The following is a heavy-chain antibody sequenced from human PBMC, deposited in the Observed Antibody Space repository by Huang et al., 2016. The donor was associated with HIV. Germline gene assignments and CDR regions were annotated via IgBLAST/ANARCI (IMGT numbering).Heavy chain of an antibody. CDR2: IANDGSNE. Sequence: QVQLVESGGGVVQPGGSLKLSCAASGFTFSVYHMHWVRQAPGKGLEWLAVIANDGSNENYSDSEKGRFTISRDNSKNTLYLQRNSLRFEDTAVYYCAKARGYSYGQPFDYWGQGTLVTVSS. V-gene: IGHV3-30*18. CDR3: AKARGYSYGQPFDY. CDR1: GFTFSVYH. D-gene: IGHD5-18*01. J-gene: IGHJ4*02.